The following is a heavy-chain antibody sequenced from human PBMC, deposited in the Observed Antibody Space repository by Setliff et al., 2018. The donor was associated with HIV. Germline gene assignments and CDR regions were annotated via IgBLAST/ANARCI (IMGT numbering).Heavy chain of an antibody. CDR2: MNPNSANT. CDR3: ARGSNPTGNYDFYFLDV. Sequence: GASVKVSCKASGYTFTSDDINWVRQATGQGLEWMGWMNPNSANTGYAQRFQGRVAMTRNTSISTAYMELSSLRSEDTAVYYCARGSNPTGNYDFYFLDVWGKGTTVTVSS. D-gene: IGHD1-1*01. J-gene: IGHJ6*03. CDR1: GYTFTSDD. V-gene: IGHV1-8*02.